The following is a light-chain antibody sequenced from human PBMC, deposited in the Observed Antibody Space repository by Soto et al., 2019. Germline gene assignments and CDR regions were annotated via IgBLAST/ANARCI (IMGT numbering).Light chain of an antibody. J-gene: IGKJ5*01. Sequence: IQMTQSPSSLSASVGDRVTITCRASQGISTYLNCYQQKPGKAPKLLIYAASSLQSGVPSRFSGSGSETDFTLTISSLQPEDFATYYCQQSYSTPCTFGQGTRLEIK. V-gene: IGKV1-39*01. CDR2: AAS. CDR3: QQSYSTPCT. CDR1: QGISTY.